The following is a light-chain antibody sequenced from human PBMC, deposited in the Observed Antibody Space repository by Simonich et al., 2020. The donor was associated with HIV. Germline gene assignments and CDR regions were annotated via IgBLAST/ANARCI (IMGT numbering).Light chain of an antibody. CDR3: QSYDSSLSAL. V-gene: IGLV1-40*01. CDR1: SSNIGAGSD. J-gene: IGLJ3*02. CDR2: GTT. Sequence: QSVLTQPPSVSGAPGQRVTISCTGSSSNIGAGSDVHWYQQLPGTAPKLLIYGTTNRPSGVPDRFSGSKSGTSASLAITGLQAEDEADYYCQSYDSSLSALFGGGTKLTVL.